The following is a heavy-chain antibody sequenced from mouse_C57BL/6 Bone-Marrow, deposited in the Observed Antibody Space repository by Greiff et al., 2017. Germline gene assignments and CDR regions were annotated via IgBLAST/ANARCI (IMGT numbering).Heavy chain of an antibody. V-gene: IGHV1-85*01. CDR1: GYTFTSYD. CDR2: IYPRDGST. CDR3: ARLEFDGSSGDWYFDV. Sequence: VHLVESGPELVKPGASVKLSCKASGYTFTSYDINWVKQRPGPGLAWIGWIYPRDGSTKYNEKFKGKATLTVDTSSSTAYMELHSLTSEDSAVYFCARLEFDGSSGDWYFDVWGTGTTVTVSS. J-gene: IGHJ1*03. D-gene: IGHD1-1*01.